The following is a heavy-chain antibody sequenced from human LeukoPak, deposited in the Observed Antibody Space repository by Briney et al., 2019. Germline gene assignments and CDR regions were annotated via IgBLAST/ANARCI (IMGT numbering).Heavy chain of an antibody. CDR1: GFTFSGYA. Sequence: PGGSLRLSCAASGFTFSGYAMSWVRQAPGKGLEWVSAISGSGGSTYYADSVKGRFTISRDNSKNTLYLQMNSLRAEDTAVYYCAKGLWFGEFYRPSWGQGTLVTVSS. CDR3: AKGLWFGEFYRPS. V-gene: IGHV3-23*01. J-gene: IGHJ4*02. CDR2: ISGSGGST. D-gene: IGHD3-10*01.